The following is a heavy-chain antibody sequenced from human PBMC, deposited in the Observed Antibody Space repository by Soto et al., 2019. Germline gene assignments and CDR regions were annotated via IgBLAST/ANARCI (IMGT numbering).Heavy chain of an antibody. CDR1: GYTFSNYG. Sequence: GPSVKVSCKTSGYTFSNYGITWVRQAPGQPLEWLGWISLYSDGTNYAQKFQGRVSMTTDTSTTTAYMELRSLSSDDTAVYYCARVVPGAEAWFGPWGQGTPVTVSS. CDR2: ISLYSDGT. J-gene: IGHJ5*02. D-gene: IGHD2-2*01. V-gene: IGHV1-18*01. CDR3: ARVVPGAEAWFGP.